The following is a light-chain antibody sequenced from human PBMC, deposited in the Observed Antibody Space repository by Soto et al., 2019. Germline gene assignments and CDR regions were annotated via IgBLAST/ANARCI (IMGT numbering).Light chain of an antibody. Sequence: QSVLTQPASVSGSPGQSITISCTGTSSDIGRYKLVSWYQQHPGKAPKLMIYDVSSRPSGVSNRFSGSKSGNTASLTISGLQAEDEADYYCSSYTTSTTLIFGGGTKLTVL. J-gene: IGLJ2*01. CDR2: DVS. CDR3: SSYTTSTTLI. V-gene: IGLV2-14*03. CDR1: SSDIGRYKL.